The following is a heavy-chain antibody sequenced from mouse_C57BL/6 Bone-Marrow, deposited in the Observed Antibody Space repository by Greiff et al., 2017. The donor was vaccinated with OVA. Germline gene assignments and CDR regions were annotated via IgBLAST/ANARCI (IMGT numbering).Heavy chain of an antibody. CDR2: IYPGGGYT. CDR1: GYTFTNYW. V-gene: IGHV1-63*01. J-gene: IGHJ1*03. D-gene: IGHD2-1*01. CDR3: ARYGKHWYFDV. Sequence: VQLQQSGAELVRPGTSVKMSCKASGYTFTNYWIGWAKQRPGHGLEWIGDIYPGGGYTNYNEKFKGKATLTADKSSSTAYMQFSSLTSEDSAIYYCARYGKHWYFDVWGTGTTVTVSS.